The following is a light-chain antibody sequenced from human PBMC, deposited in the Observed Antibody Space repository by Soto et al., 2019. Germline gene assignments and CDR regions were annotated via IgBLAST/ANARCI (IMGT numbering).Light chain of an antibody. V-gene: IGKV3-11*01. CDR3: QQRNNWGMYT. Sequence: EIVLTQSPATLSLSPGERATLSCRASQSVRRYLAWYQQKPGQAPRLLISDASNRATGIPARFSGSGSGTDFTLNISSLEPEDFAVYYCQQRNNWGMYTFGQGTKLDIK. CDR2: DAS. J-gene: IGKJ2*01. CDR1: QSVRRY.